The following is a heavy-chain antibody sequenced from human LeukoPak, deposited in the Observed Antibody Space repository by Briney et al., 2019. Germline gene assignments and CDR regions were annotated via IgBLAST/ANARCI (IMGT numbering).Heavy chain of an antibody. J-gene: IGHJ4*02. V-gene: IGHV1-2*02. D-gene: IGHD2-21*02. CDR2: INPYTGGT. Sequence: EASVKVSCKASGYTFTDNYMHWVRQAPGQGLEWMGWINPYTGGTKYAPKFQGRVTMTRDTSISTAYMELSRLLSGDTAVYYCARGKTMVYCGGDCYRFDNWGQGTLVTVSS. CDR3: ARGKTMVYCGGDCYRFDN. CDR1: GYTFTDNY.